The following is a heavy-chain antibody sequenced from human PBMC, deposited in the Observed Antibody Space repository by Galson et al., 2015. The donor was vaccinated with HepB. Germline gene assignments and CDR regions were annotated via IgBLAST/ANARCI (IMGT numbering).Heavy chain of an antibody. CDR2: IYYSGST. Sequence: ETLSLTCAAYGGSFSGYYWSWIRQPPGKGLEWIGSIYYSGSTYYNPSLKSRATISVDTSKNQFSLKLSSVTAADTAVYYCAVVPKLVVPAAKGYWYFDLWGRGTLVTVSS. J-gene: IGHJ2*01. V-gene: IGHV4-34*01. D-gene: IGHD2-2*01. CDR3: AVVPKLVVPAAKGYWYFDL. CDR1: GGSFSGYY.